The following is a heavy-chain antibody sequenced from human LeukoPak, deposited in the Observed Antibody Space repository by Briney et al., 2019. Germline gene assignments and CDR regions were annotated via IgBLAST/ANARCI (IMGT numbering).Heavy chain of an antibody. Sequence: ASVKVSCKVSRYTLTELSMHWVRQAPGKGLEWMGGFDPEDGETIYAQKFQGRVTMTEDTSTDTAYMELSSLRSEDTAVYYCATNLGKQWLVPDYWGQGTLVTVSS. CDR2: FDPEDGET. CDR3: ATNLGKQWLVPDY. V-gene: IGHV1-24*01. J-gene: IGHJ4*02. CDR1: RYTLTELS. D-gene: IGHD6-19*01.